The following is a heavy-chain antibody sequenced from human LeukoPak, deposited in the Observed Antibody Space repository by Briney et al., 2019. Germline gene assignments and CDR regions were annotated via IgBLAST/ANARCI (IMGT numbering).Heavy chain of an antibody. CDR3: AKEVRGETAMFTD. CDR2: IWYDGSNK. D-gene: IGHD5-18*01. Sequence: GGSRRLSCAASGFTFSSYGMHWVRQAPGKGLEWVAVIWYDGSNKYYADSVKGRFTISRDNSKNTLYLQMNSLRAEDTAVYYCAKEVRGETAMFTDWGQGTLVTVSS. J-gene: IGHJ4*02. CDR1: GFTFSSYG. V-gene: IGHV3-33*06.